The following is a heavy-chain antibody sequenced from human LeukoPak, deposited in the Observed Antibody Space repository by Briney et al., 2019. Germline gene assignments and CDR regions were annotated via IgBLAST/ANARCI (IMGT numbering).Heavy chain of an antibody. CDR3: AKEHSNWYNFDY. CDR2: IRYDGSNK. V-gene: IGHV3-30*02. D-gene: IGHD6-13*01. CDR1: GFTFSGYG. J-gene: IGHJ4*02. Sequence: GGSLRLSCAASGFTFSGYGMHWVRQAAGKVLEWVAFIRYDGSNKYYADSVKGRFTISRDNSKNTLYLQMNSLRAEDTAVYYCAKEHSNWYNFDYWGQGTLVTVSS.